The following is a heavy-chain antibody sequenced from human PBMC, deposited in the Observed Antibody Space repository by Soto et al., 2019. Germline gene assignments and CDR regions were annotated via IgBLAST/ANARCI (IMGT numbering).Heavy chain of an antibody. CDR3: AKEWFGESDV. V-gene: IGHV3-30*18. D-gene: IGHD3-10*01. CDR2: ISYDGSNK. Sequence: QVQLVESGGGVVQPGRSLRLSCAASGFTFSSYGMHWVRQAPGKGLEWVAVISYDGSNKYYADSVKGRFTISRDNSKNTLYLQMNILRAEDTAVYYCAKEWFGESDVWGKGTTVTVSS. J-gene: IGHJ6*04. CDR1: GFTFSSYG.